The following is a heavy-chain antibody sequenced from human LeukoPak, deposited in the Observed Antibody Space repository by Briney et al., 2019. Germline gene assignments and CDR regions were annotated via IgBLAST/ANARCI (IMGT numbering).Heavy chain of an antibody. D-gene: IGHD3-22*01. CDR2: IYPGDSDT. CDR3: ARLDYYDSSGRKGRAFDI. Sequence: GESLKISCKGSGYSFTSYWIGWVRWIPGKGLEWMGIIYPGDSDTRYSPSFQGQVTISADKSISTAYLQWSSLKASDTAMYYCARLDYYDSSGRKGRAFDIWGQGTMVTVSS. V-gene: IGHV5-51*01. CDR1: GYSFTSYW. J-gene: IGHJ3*02.